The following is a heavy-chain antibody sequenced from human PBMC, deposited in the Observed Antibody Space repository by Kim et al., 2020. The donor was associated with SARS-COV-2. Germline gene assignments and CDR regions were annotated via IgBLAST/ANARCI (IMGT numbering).Heavy chain of an antibody. CDR1: GGSISSGSYY. CDR2: IYTSGST. J-gene: IGHJ4*02. V-gene: IGHV4-61*02. D-gene: IGHD4-17*01. CDR3: ARGLGYGDLVSL. Sequence: SETLSLTCTVSGGSISSGSYYWSWIRQPAGKGLEWIGRIYTSGSTNYNPSLKSRVTISVDTSKNQFSLKLSSVTAADTAVYYCARGLGYGDLVSLWGQGTLVTVSS.